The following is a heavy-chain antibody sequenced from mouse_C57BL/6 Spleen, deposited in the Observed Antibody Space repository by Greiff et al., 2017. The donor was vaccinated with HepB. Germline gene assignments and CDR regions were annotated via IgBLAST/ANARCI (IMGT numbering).Heavy chain of an antibody. CDR3: ARLNSNYPYYYAMDY. CDR2: ISSGSSTI. V-gene: IGHV5-17*01. CDR1: GFTFSDYG. J-gene: IGHJ4*01. D-gene: IGHD2-5*01. Sequence: EVMLVESGGGLVKPGGSLKLSCAASGFTFSDYGMHWVRQAPEKGLEWVAYISSGSSTIYYADTVKGRFTISRDNAKNTLFLQMTSLRSEDTAMYYCARLNSNYPYYYAMDYWGQGTSVTVSS.